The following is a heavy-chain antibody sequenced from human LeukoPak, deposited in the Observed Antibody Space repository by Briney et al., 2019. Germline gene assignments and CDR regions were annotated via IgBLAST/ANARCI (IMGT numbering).Heavy chain of an antibody. Sequence: PSETLSLTCAVYGGSFSGYYWSWIRQPPGKGLEWIGEINHSGSTNYNPSLKSRVTISVDTSKNQFSLKLSSVTAADTAVYYCARDWDVAAAGHFDYWGQGTLVTVSS. CDR2: INHSGST. CDR3: ARDWDVAAAGHFDY. CDR1: GGSFSGYY. D-gene: IGHD6-13*01. J-gene: IGHJ4*02. V-gene: IGHV4-34*01.